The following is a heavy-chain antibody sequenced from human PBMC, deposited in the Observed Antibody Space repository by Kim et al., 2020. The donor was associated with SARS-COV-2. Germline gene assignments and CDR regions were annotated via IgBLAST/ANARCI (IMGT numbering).Heavy chain of an antibody. CDR3: AATMVIYGSSWSFDPRRLDY. Sequence: ASVKVSCKVSGYTLTELSMHWVRQAPGKGLEWMGGFDPEDGETIYAQKFQGRVTMTEDTSTDTAYMELSSLRSEDTAVYYCAATMVIYGSSWSFDPRRLDYWGQGTLVTVSS. V-gene: IGHV1-24*01. J-gene: IGHJ4*02. D-gene: IGHD6-13*01. CDR2: FDPEDGET. CDR1: GYTLTELS.